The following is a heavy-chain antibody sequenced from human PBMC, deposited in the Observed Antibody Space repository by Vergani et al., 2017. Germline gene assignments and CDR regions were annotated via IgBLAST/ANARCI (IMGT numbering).Heavy chain of an antibody. CDR3: ARPNVPDDGFDI. J-gene: IGHJ3*02. Sequence: QVQLVQSGAEVKKPGASVKVSCKASGYTFTSYGISWVRQAPGQGLEWMGWINPNSGGTNYAQKFQGRVTMTRDTSISTAYMELSRLRSDDTAVYYCARPNVPDDGFDIWGQGTMVTVSS. CDR1: GYTFTSYG. V-gene: IGHV1-2*02. D-gene: IGHD3-10*02. CDR2: INPNSGGT.